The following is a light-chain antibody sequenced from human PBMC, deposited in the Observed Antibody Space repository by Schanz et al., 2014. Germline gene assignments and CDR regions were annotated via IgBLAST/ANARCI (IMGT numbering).Light chain of an antibody. CDR1: QSVSSTY. J-gene: IGKJ1*01. CDR3: HQYGSSPGT. Sequence: EIVLTQSPGTLSLSPGERATLSCRASQSVSSTYLAWYQQKAGQAPRLLVYGASSRASGIPDRFSGSGSGTDLTLTISRLEPEDFAVYYCHQYGSSPGTFGQGTKVEIK. V-gene: IGKV3-20*01. CDR2: GAS.